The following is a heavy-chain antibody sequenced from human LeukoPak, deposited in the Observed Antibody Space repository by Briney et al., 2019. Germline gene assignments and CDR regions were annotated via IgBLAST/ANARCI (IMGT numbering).Heavy chain of an antibody. CDR1: GYSFTTYW. D-gene: IGHD6-13*01. CDR3: ARSIAAAGMGDYYYYYMDV. V-gene: IGHV5-51*01. Sequence: GESLKISCKGSGYSFTTYWIAWVRQMPGKGLEWMGIIYPGDSDTKYSPSFQGQVTISADKSISTAYLQWSSLKASDTAMYYCARSIAAAGMGDYYYYYMDVWGKGTTVTVSS. CDR2: IYPGDSDT. J-gene: IGHJ6*03.